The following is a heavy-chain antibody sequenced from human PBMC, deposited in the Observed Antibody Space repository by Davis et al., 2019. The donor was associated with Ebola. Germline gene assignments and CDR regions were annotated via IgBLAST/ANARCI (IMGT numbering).Heavy chain of an antibody. Sequence: GGSLRLSCAASGFTFSSYAMSWVRQAPGKGLEWVSTIIGSGGSTYYADSVKGRFTISRDNSKNTLYLQMNSLRADDTAVYYCAKGSIAVAFFDYWGQGTLVTVSS. CDR2: IIGSGGST. D-gene: IGHD6-19*01. CDR3: AKGSIAVAFFDY. J-gene: IGHJ4*02. CDR1: GFTFSSYA. V-gene: IGHV3-23*01.